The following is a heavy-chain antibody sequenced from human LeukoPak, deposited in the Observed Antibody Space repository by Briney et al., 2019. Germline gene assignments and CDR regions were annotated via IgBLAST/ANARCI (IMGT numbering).Heavy chain of an antibody. V-gene: IGHV3-48*03. CDR3: ARDSPLDYYDSSGYPV. CDR1: GFTFSSYE. CDR2: ISSSGSTI. J-gene: IGHJ6*02. D-gene: IGHD3-22*01. Sequence: GGSLRLSCAASGFTFSSYEMNWVRQAPGKGLEWVSYISSSGSTIYYADSVKGRFTISRDNAKNSLYLQMSSLRAEDTAVYYCARDSPLDYYDSSGYPVWGQGTTVTVSS.